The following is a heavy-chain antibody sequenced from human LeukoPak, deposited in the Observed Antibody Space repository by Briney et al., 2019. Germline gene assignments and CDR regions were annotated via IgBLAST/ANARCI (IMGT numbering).Heavy chain of an antibody. V-gene: IGHV1-46*01. Sequence: ASVTVSCKASGYTFTSYYMHWVRQAPGQGLECMGRINPSGGSTGYAQKFQGRVTMTRDTSTSTVYMELSSLRSEDTAVYYCAREPPYSSSFDYWGRGTLVTVSS. D-gene: IGHD6-13*01. CDR3: AREPPYSSSFDY. J-gene: IGHJ4*02. CDR1: GYTFTSYY. CDR2: INPSGGST.